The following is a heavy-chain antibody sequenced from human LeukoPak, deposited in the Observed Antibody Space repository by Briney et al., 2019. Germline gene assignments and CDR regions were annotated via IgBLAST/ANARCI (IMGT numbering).Heavy chain of an antibody. V-gene: IGHV1-69*04. Sequence: GASVKVSCKASGGTFSSYAISWVRQAPGQGLEWMGRIIPILGIANYAQKFQGRVTITADKSTSTAYMELSSLRSEDTAVYYCARDPTPESSITIFGVVIPNGMDVWGQGTTVTVSS. CDR1: GGTFSSYA. CDR3: ARDPTPESSITIFGVVIPNGMDV. J-gene: IGHJ6*02. D-gene: IGHD3-3*01. CDR2: IIPILGIA.